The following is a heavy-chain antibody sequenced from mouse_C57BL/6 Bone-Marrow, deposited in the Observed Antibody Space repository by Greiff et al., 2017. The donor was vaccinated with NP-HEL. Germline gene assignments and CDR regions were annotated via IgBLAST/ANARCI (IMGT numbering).Heavy chain of an antibody. J-gene: IGHJ1*03. CDR2: IYPGSGST. Sequence: VKLQESGAELVKPGASVKMSCKASGYTFTSYWITWVKQRPGQGLEWIGDIYPGSGSTNYNEKFKSKATLTVDTSSSTAYMQLSSLTSEDSAVYYCAREILYYFNWYFDVWGTGTTVTVSS. CDR1: GYTFTSYW. CDR3: AREILYYFNWYFDV. V-gene: IGHV1-55*01. D-gene: IGHD1-1*01.